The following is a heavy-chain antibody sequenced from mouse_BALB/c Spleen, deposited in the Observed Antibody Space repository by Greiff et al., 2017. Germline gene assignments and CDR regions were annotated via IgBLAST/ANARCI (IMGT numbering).Heavy chain of an antibody. D-gene: IGHD2-3*01. CDR2: ISSGGST. Sequence: EVQGVESGGGLVKPGGSLKLSCAASGFTFSSYAMSWVRQTPEKRLEWVASISSGGSTYYPDSVKGRFTISRDNARNILYLQMSSLRSEDTAMYYCARGEGWFDYWGQGTTLTVSS. CDR1: GFTFSSYA. V-gene: IGHV5-6-5*01. CDR3: ARGEGWFDY. J-gene: IGHJ2*01.